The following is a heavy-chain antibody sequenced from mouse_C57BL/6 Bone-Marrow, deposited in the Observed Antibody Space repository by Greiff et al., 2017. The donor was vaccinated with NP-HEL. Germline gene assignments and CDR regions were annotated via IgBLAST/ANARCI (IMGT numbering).Heavy chain of an antibody. D-gene: IGHD2-2*01. Sequence: DVKLQESGAELVRPGASVKLSCTASGFNIKDDYMHWVKQRPEQGLEWIGWIDPENGDTEYASKFQGKATITADTSSNTAYLQRSSLTSEDTAVYYCTTKWLRRVAYWGQGTLVTVSA. J-gene: IGHJ3*01. CDR2: IDPENGDT. CDR1: GFNIKDDY. CDR3: TTKWLRRVAY. V-gene: IGHV14-4*01.